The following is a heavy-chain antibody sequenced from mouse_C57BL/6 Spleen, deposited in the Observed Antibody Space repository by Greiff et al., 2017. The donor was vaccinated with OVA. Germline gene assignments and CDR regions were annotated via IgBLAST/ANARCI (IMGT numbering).Heavy chain of an antibody. V-gene: IGHV1-61*01. CDR3: ARGVGRGAY. CDR2: IYPSDSET. Sequence: QVQLQQPGAELVRPGSSVKLSCKASGYTFTSYWMDWVKQRPGQGLEWIGNIYPSDSETHYNQKFKDKATLTVDKSSSTAYMQPSSLTSEDSAVYYCARGVGRGAYWGQGTLVTVSA. D-gene: IGHD4-1*01. J-gene: IGHJ3*01. CDR1: GYTFTSYW.